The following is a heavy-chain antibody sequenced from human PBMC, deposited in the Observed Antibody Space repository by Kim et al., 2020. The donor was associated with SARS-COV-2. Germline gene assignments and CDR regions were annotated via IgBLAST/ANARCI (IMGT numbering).Heavy chain of an antibody. CDR1: GFTFSSYA. CDR3: AKDRSGYDLFYNWFDP. Sequence: GGSLRLSCAASGFTFSSYAMSWVRQAPGKGLEWVSAISGSGGSTYYADSVKGRFTISRDNSKNTLYLQMNSLRAEDTAVYYCAKDRSGYDLFYNWFDPWGQGTLVTVSS. CDR2: ISGSGGST. J-gene: IGHJ5*02. V-gene: IGHV3-23*01. D-gene: IGHD5-12*01.